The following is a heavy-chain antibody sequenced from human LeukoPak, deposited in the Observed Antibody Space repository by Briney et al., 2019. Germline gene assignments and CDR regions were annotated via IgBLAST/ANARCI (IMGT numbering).Heavy chain of an antibody. CDR1: EFTFSSYG. V-gene: IGHV3-33*01. Sequence: GGSLRLSCAASEFTFSSYGMHWVRQAPGKGLEWVAVIWYDGSNKYYADSVKGRFTISRDDSKNTLYLQMNSLRAEDTAVYYCAREEAGYCSGGSCYGGAYDYWGQGTLVTVSS. CDR3: AREEAGYCSGGSCYGGAYDY. CDR2: IWYDGSNK. D-gene: IGHD2-15*01. J-gene: IGHJ4*02.